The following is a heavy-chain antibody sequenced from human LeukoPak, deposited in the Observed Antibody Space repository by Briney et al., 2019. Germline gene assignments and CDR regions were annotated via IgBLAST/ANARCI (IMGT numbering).Heavy chain of an antibody. V-gene: IGHV4-38-2*02. CDR2: IYHSGST. D-gene: IGHD6-19*01. CDR3: AREVAGSENWYFDL. CDR1: GYSISSGHY. Sequence: SETLSLTCAVSGYSISSGHYWGWIRQPPGKGLEWIGSIYHSGSTYYNPSLKSRVTISVDTSKNQFSLKLSSVTAADTAVYYCAREVAGSENWYFDLWGRGTLVTVSS. J-gene: IGHJ2*01.